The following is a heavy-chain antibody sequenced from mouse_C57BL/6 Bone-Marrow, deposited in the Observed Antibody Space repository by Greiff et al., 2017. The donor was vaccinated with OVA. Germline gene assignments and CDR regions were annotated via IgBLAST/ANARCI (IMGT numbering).Heavy chain of an antibody. Sequence: EVQLQESGGGLVQPKGSLKLSCAASGFSFNTYAMNWVRQAPGKGLEWVARIRSKSNNYATYYADSVKDRFTISRDDSESMLYLQMNNLKTEDTAMYYCVRHRGGYYSMDYWGQGTSVTVSS. CDR1: GFSFNTYA. V-gene: IGHV10-1*01. D-gene: IGHD1-1*02. CDR2: IRSKSNNYAT. J-gene: IGHJ4*01. CDR3: VRHRGGYYSMDY.